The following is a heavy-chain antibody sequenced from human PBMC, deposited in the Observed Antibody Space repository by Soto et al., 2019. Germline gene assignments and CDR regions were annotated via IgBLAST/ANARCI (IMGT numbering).Heavy chain of an antibody. CDR2: INSDGSST. J-gene: IGHJ4*02. D-gene: IGHD1-26*01. CDR1: GFTFSSYW. V-gene: IGHV3-74*01. Sequence: PGGSLRLSCAASGFTFSSYWMHWVRQAPGKGLVWVSRINSDGSSTNYADFVKGRFAISRDNAKNTLYLQMNSLRVEDTAVYYCSRVGGSTWHWGQGTLFTVSS. CDR3: SRVGGSTWH.